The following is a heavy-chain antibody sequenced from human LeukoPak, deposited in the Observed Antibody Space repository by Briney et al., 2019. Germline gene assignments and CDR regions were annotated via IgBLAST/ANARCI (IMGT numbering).Heavy chain of an antibody. Sequence: GGSLRLSCAASGFSFSSYIMNWVRQAPGKGLEWVSHSSSSSTIYYADSVKGRFTISRDNAKNSPYLQMNSLRAEDTAVYYCARELREGSSGWFYYYYGMDVWGQGTTVTVSS. CDR1: GFSFSSYI. CDR3: ARELREGSSGWFYYYYGMDV. CDR2: SSSSSTI. J-gene: IGHJ6*02. D-gene: IGHD6-19*01. V-gene: IGHV3-48*04.